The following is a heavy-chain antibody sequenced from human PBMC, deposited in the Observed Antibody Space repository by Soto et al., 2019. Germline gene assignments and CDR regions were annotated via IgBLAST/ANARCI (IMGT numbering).Heavy chain of an antibody. Sequence: SVKVSCKASGGTFSSYAISWVRQAPGQGLEWMGGIIPIFGTANYAQKFQGRVTITADESTSTAYMELSSLRSEDTAVYYCARDSCGGDCSSDYWGQGTLVTVSS. CDR2: IIPIFGTA. V-gene: IGHV1-69*13. D-gene: IGHD2-21*02. CDR3: ARDSCGGDCSSDY. CDR1: GGTFSSYA. J-gene: IGHJ4*02.